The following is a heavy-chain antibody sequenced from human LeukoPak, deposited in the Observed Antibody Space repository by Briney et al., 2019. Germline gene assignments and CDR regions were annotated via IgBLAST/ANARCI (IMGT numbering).Heavy chain of an antibody. D-gene: IGHD3-9*01. V-gene: IGHV1-46*01. Sequence: ASVKVSYKASGYTFTSYYMHWVRQAPGQGLEWMGIINPSGGSTSHAQKFQGRVTMTRDTSTSTVYMELSSLRSEDTAVYYCARAVLTGYYTPDFDYWGQGTLVTVPS. CDR1: GYTFTSYY. J-gene: IGHJ4*02. CDR2: INPSGGST. CDR3: ARAVLTGYYTPDFDY.